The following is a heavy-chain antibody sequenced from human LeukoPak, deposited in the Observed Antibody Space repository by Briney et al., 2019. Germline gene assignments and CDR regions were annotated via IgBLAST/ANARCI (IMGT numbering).Heavy chain of an antibody. Sequence: KSSETLSLTCTVSGGSISSGGYYWSWIRQHPGKGLEWIGYIYYSGSTYYNPSLKSRVTISVDTSKNQFSLKLSSVTAADTAVYYCARDRSGYDSSGYSDWGQGTLVTVSS. CDR1: GGSISSGGYY. D-gene: IGHD3-22*01. CDR2: IYYSGST. CDR3: ARDRSGYDSSGYSD. V-gene: IGHV4-31*03. J-gene: IGHJ4*02.